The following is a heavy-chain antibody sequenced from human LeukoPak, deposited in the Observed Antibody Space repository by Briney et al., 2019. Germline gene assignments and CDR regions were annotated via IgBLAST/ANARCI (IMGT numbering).Heavy chain of an antibody. Sequence: ASVKVSCKASGYTFTSYDINWVRQATGQGLEWMGWMNPNSGNTGYAQKFQGRVTMTTDTSTSTAYMELRSLRSDDTAVYYCARDQGIVVVPAAPPFGPWGQGTLVTVSS. V-gene: IGHV1-8*01. D-gene: IGHD2-2*01. CDR3: ARDQGIVVVPAAPPFGP. CDR2: MNPNSGNT. J-gene: IGHJ5*02. CDR1: GYTFTSYD.